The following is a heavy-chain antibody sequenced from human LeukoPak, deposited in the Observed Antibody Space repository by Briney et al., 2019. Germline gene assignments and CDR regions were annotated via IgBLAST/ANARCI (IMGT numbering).Heavy chain of an antibody. Sequence: PGGSLRLSCAASGFTVSSNYMSWVRQAPGEGLEWVSVIYSGGSTYYADSVKGRFTISRDNSKNTLYLQMNSLRAEDTAVYYCARDHSTRDGTDVWGQGTTVTVSS. CDR2: IYSGGST. CDR3: ARDHSTRDGTDV. J-gene: IGHJ6*02. V-gene: IGHV3-53*01. D-gene: IGHD6-13*01. CDR1: GFTVSSNY.